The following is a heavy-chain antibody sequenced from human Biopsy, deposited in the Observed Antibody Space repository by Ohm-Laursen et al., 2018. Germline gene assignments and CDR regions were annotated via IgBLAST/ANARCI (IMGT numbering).Heavy chain of an antibody. CDR3: ASAGYNPDWNFDL. Sequence: TLSLTCTVSGGPIDSYYWSWIRQPPGKALEWIGYIYFTGRTSYNPSLKSRVTTSVNTSKKQFSLGLSSVTAADTAVYYCASAGYNPDWNFDLWGRGTRVTVSS. CDR1: GGPIDSYY. D-gene: IGHD5-24*01. V-gene: IGHV4-59*12. CDR2: IYFTGRT. J-gene: IGHJ2*01.